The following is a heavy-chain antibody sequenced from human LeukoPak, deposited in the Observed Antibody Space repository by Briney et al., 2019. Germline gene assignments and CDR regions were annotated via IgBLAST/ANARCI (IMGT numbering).Heavy chain of an antibody. V-gene: IGHV1-2*02. CDR2: INPNNGGT. Sequence: ASVKVSCKSSGYTFNGYYMHWVRQAPGQGLEWMGWINPNNGGTKYAQNFQGRVTMTRDTSISTAYMELDMLRFDDTAVYYCARSPRTVGATTPDWGQGTLVTVSS. J-gene: IGHJ4*02. D-gene: IGHD1-26*01. CDR1: GYTFNGYY. CDR3: ARSPRTVGATTPD.